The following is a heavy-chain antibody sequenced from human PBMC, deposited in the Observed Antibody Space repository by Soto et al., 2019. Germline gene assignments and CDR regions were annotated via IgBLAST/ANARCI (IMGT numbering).Heavy chain of an antibody. CDR2: ISYDGSNK. D-gene: IGHD3-22*01. CDR1: GFTFSSYG. V-gene: IGHV3-30*18. CDR3: AKPQAGVYYDSSGYPGLLDY. J-gene: IGHJ4*02. Sequence: PGGSLRLSCAASGFTFSSYGMHWVRQAPGKGLEWVAVISYDGSNKYYADSVKGRFTISRDNSKNTLYLQMNSLRAEDTAVYYCAKPQAGVYYDSSGYPGLLDYWGQGTLVTVSS.